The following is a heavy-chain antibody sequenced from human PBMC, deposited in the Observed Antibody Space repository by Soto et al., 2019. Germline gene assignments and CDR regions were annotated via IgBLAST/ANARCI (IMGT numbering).Heavy chain of an antibody. CDR2: IMPIFRTP. CDR1: GGTFSNSA. V-gene: IGHV1-69*12. CDR3: ARDKGRLQLGGNYYYILDV. Sequence: VQLDQSGAEVKKPGSSVKLSCKASGGTFSNSAISWVRQAPGQGLEWMGGIMPIFRTPDYAQKFQGRVTITADESTSTAYMELSGLKPDDTAVYYCARDKGRLQLGGNYYYILDVWGQGTTVTVSS. J-gene: IGHJ6*02. D-gene: IGHD2-15*01.